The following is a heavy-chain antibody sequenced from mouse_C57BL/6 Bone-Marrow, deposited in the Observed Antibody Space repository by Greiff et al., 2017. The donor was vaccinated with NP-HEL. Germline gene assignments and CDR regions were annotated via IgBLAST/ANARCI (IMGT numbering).Heavy chain of an antibody. J-gene: IGHJ3*01. V-gene: IGHV5-9*01. D-gene: IGHD2-5*01. CDR2: ISGGGGNT. Sequence: EVMLVESGGGLVKPGGSLKFSCAASGFTFSSYTMSWVRQTPEKRLEWVATISGGGGNTYYPDSVKGRFTISRDNATNTLYLQMSSLRSEDTALYYCARHVVYYSMTWFADWGQGTLVTVSA. CDR1: GFTFSSYT. CDR3: ARHVVYYSMTWFAD.